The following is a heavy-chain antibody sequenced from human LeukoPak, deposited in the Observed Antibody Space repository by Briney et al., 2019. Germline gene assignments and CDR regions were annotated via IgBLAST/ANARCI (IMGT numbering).Heavy chain of an antibody. J-gene: IGHJ4*02. CDR3: ARSDDSSGDY. D-gene: IGHD3-22*01. V-gene: IGHV3-53*01. CDR1: GFTFSSYE. CDR2: IYSGGST. Sequence: GGSLRLSCAASGFTFSSYEMNWVRQAPGKGLEWVSVIYSGGSTYYADSVKGRFTISRDNSKNTLYLQMNSLRAEDTAVYYCARSDDSSGDYWGQGTLVTVSS.